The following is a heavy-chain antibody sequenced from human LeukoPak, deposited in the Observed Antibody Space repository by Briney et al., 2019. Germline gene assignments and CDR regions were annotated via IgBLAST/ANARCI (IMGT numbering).Heavy chain of an antibody. Sequence: GGSLRLSCAASGFTFSSYAMSWVRQAPGKGLEWVSAISGSGGSTYYADSVKGRFTIYRDNSKNTLYLQMNSLRAEDTAVYYCAKDRYYYDSGGYFDYWGQGTLVTVSS. CDR3: AKDRYYYDSGGYFDY. CDR2: ISGSGGST. J-gene: IGHJ4*02. D-gene: IGHD3-22*01. CDR1: GFTFSSYA. V-gene: IGHV3-23*01.